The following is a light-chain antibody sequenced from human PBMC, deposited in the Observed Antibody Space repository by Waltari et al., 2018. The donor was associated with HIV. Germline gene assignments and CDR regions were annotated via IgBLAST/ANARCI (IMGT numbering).Light chain of an antibody. Sequence: DIQMTQSPSSVSASVGDRVTITCRASQSIGRWLVWYQQTPGKAPKLLIYAASTLQTGVPSRFSGSVSVTSFTLTISSLQPEDFATYYCQQASSLPLTFGEGTKVEIK. V-gene: IGKV1-12*01. CDR1: QSIGRW. CDR2: AAS. CDR3: QQASSLPLT. J-gene: IGKJ4*01.